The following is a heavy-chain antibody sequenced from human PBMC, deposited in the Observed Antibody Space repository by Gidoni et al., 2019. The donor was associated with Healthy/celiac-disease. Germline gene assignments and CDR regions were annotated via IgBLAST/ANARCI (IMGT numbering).Heavy chain of an antibody. Sequence: EVQLVESGGGLVKPGGSLRLSCAASGFPFSTAWMSWVRQAPGKGLEWVGRIKSKTDGGTTDYAAHVKGRFTISRDDSKNTLYLQMNSLKTEDTAVYYCEVSTGRTYYYYMDVWGKGTTVTVSS. CDR3: EVSTGRTYYYYMDV. D-gene: IGHD2-2*01. V-gene: IGHV3-15*01. J-gene: IGHJ6*03. CDR1: GFPFSTAW. CDR2: IKSKTDGGTT.